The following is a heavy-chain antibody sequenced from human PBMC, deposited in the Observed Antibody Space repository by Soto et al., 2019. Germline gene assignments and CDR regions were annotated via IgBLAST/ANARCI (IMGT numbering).Heavy chain of an antibody. CDR2: ISYDGGKK. D-gene: IGHD2-21*02. CDR1: GFTFSSYA. CDR3: ASDPGPVVVTAQFDY. V-gene: IGHV3-30*04. J-gene: IGHJ4*02. Sequence: QVQLVESGGGVVQPGRSLRLSCAASGFTFSSYAMHWVRQVPGKGREWVAVISYDGGKKSYADSVKGRFTISRDNSKNPLYLQMTSLRAEDTAVYYCASDPGPVVVTAQFDYWGQGTLVTVSS.